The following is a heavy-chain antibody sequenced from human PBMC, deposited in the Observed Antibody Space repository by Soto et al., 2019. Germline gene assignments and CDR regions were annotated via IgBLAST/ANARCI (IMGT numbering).Heavy chain of an antibody. V-gene: IGHV3-23*01. D-gene: IGHD3-16*01. CDR3: AKDRLAGGFDY. CDR2: VSATAGTT. Sequence: GGYLRLSCAASGFTFSNYAMSWVRQAPGKGLEWVSLVSATAGTTYYTDSVKGRFTISIDNSRNTVYLQMNSLRADDTAVYYCAKDRLAGGFDYWGQGTLVTVSS. J-gene: IGHJ4*02. CDR1: GFTFSNYA.